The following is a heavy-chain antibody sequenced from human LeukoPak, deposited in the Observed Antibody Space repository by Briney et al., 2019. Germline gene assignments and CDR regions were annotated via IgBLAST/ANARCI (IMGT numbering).Heavy chain of an antibody. CDR3: ARGLTTVTTFNWFDP. D-gene: IGHD4-17*01. V-gene: IGHV4-34*01. J-gene: IGHJ5*02. CDR1: GGSFSGYF. CDR2: INHSGST. Sequence: SETPSLTCAVYGGSFSGYFWSWIRQPPGKGLEWIGEINHSGSTNYNPSLKSRVIKSVDTSKNQFSLKLSSVTAADTAVYYCARGLTTVTTFNWFDPWGQGTLVTVSS.